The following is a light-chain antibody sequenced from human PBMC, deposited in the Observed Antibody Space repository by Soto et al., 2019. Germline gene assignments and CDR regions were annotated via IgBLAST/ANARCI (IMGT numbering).Light chain of an antibody. V-gene: IGKV3-11*01. Sequence: IVLTQSPATLSLSPGERATLSCRASQSISFYLTWYQHKPGQAPRLPLFGASDRATGTPDRFSGSGSGTDFTLTISRLEPEDSAVYCCQQFDDSVTFCQGTRLEI. J-gene: IGKJ5*01. CDR3: QQFDDSVT. CDR1: QSISFY. CDR2: GAS.